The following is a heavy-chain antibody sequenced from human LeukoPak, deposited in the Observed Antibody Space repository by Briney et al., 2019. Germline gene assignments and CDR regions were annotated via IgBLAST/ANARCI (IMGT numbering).Heavy chain of an antibody. D-gene: IGHD3-3*01. CDR2: ISSSSSYI. Sequence: PGGSLRLSCAASGFTFSSYSMNWVRQAPGKGLEWVSSISSSSSYIYYADSVKGRFTISRDNAKNSLYLQMNSLRAEDTAVYYCASGYYDLWSGYYIEDYWGQGTLVTVSS. V-gene: IGHV3-21*01. CDR1: GFTFSSYS. J-gene: IGHJ4*02. CDR3: ASGYYDLWSGYYIEDY.